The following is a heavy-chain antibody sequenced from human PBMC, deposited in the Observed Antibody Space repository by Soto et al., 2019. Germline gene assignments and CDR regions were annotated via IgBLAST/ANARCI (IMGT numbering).Heavy chain of an antibody. V-gene: IGHV4-4*02. CDR1: GGSISSSNW. Sequence: QVQLQESGPGLVKPSGTLSLTCAVSGGSISSSNWWSWVRQPPGKGLEWIGEIYHSGSTNYNPSHKSRVTISVDKSNNQFSLKLSSVTAAGTAVYYCARVSGSYYYGMDVWGQGTTVTVSS. J-gene: IGHJ6*02. CDR3: ARVSGSYYYGMDV. D-gene: IGHD1-26*01. CDR2: IYHSGST.